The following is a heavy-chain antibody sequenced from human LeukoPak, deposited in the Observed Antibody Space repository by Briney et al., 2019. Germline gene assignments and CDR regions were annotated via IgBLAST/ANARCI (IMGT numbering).Heavy chain of an antibody. CDR2: ISSSSSYI. V-gene: IGHV3-21*01. CDR3: ARGFWGTSSICDY. J-gene: IGHJ4*02. CDR1: GFTFSSYS. Sequence: GGSLRLSCAASGFTFSSYSMNWVRQAPGKGLEWVSSISSSSSYIYYADSVKGRFTISRDNAKNSLYLQMNSLRAEDTAVYYCARGFWGTSSICDYWGQGTLVTVSS. D-gene: IGHD2-2*01.